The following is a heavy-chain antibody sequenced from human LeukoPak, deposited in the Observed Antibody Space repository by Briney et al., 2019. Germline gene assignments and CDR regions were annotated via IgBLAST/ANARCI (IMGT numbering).Heavy chain of an antibody. D-gene: IGHD2-2*01. CDR2: ISAYNGNT. CDR3: ARRYCSSTSCAHSNIYYYYMDV. V-gene: IGHV1-18*01. J-gene: IGHJ6*03. Sequence: ASVKVSCKASGYTFTSYGISWVRQAPGQGLEWMGWISAYNGNTNYAQKLQGRVTMTTDTSTSTAYMELRSLRSDDTAVYYCARRYCSSTSCAHSNIYYYYMDVWGKGTTVTVSS. CDR1: GYTFTSYG.